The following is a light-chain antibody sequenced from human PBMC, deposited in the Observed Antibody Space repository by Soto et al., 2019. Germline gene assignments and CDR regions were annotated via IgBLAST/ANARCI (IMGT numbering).Light chain of an antibody. CDR3: AAWDDSLNGPV. Sequence: QSALTQPPSASGTPGQRVTISCSGSSSNIGSNTVNWYQQLPGTAPKLLIYSNNQRPSGVPDRFSGSKSGTSASLAISGLQSEGEADYYCAAWDDSLNGPVFGGGTKLTVL. CDR1: SSNIGSNT. CDR2: SNN. J-gene: IGLJ3*02. V-gene: IGLV1-44*01.